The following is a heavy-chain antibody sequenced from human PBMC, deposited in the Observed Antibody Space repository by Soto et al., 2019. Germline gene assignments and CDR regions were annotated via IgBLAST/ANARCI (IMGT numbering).Heavy chain of an antibody. CDR3: ARMVSAAAPAYGWFDP. CDR1: GYTFTGYY. V-gene: IGHV1-2*04. J-gene: IGHJ5*02. D-gene: IGHD6-25*01. CDR2: INPNSGGT. Sequence: GASVKVSCKASGYTFTGYYMHWVRQAPGHGLEWMGWINPNSGGTNYAQKFQGWVTMTRNTSISTAYMELSRLRSDDTAVYYCARMVSAAAPAYGWFDPWGQGTLVTISS.